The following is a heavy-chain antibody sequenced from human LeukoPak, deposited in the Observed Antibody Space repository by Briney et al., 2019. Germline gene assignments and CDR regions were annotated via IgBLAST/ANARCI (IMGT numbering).Heavy chain of an antibody. D-gene: IGHD5-18*01. J-gene: IGHJ6*03. CDR2: IYYSEST. CDR3: ARFLGDTAMAHYYYYMDV. CDR1: GGSTNSVDYY. Sequence: PSETLSLTCTVSGGSTNSVDYYWSWLRQPPGRGLEWIGYIYYSESTHYNPSLKSRVTISVDTSKNQFSLKLSSVTAADTAVYYCARFLGDTAMAHYYYYMDVWGKGTTVTVSS. V-gene: IGHV4-61*08.